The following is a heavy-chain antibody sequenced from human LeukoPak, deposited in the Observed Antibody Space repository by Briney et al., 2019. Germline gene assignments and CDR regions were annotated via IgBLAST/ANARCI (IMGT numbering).Heavy chain of an antibody. V-gene: IGHV3-23*01. J-gene: IGHJ5*02. CDR1: GFTFSSYA. CDR3: AKGLAVVPAAPAS. D-gene: IGHD2-2*01. CDR2: ISGSGGST. Sequence: GGSLRLSCAASGFTFSSYAMSWVRQAPGKGLEWVSAISGSGGSTYYADSVKGRLTISRDNSKNTLYLQMNSLRAEDTAVYYCAKGLAVVPAAPASWGQGTLVTVSS.